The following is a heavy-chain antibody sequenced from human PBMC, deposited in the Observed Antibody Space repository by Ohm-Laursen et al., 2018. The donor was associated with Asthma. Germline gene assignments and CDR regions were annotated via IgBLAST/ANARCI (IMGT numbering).Heavy chain of an antibody. CDR3: AKEKGGSFDY. J-gene: IGHJ4*02. CDR2: INPLGYEK. V-gene: IGHV3-7*01. Sequence: SLRLSCAASGVAFTDSWMSWVRQLPGGSLEWVAKINPLGYEKYYMDSVKGRFTISRDNSKITVYVQMNSLRAEDTAVYYCAKEKGGSFDYWGQGTLVTVSS. D-gene: IGHD1-26*01. CDR1: GVAFTDSW.